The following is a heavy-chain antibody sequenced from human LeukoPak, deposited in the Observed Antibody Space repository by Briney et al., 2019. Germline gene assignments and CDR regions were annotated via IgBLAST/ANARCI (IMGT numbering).Heavy chain of an antibody. Sequence: GGSLRLSCAASGFTFSSYAMSWVRQAPGKGLEWVSAISGSGGSTYYADSVKGRLTISRDNSKNTLYLQMNSLRAEDTAVYYCAKDWGYCSGGSCHPRWFDPWGQGTLVTVSS. CDR2: ISGSGGST. CDR3: AKDWGYCSGGSCHPRWFDP. V-gene: IGHV3-23*01. D-gene: IGHD2-15*01. CDR1: GFTFSSYA. J-gene: IGHJ5*02.